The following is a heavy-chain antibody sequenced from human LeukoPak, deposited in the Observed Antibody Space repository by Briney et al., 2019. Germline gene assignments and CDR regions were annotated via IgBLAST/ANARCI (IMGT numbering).Heavy chain of an antibody. Sequence: SETLSLTCTVSGGSISSSSYQWGWIRQPPGKGLEWIGSISYGGSTNYNPSLKSRVTISVDTSKNQFSLKLSSVTAADTAVYYCARTRYSNPNYYYYYMDVWGKGTTVTVSS. V-gene: IGHV4-39*07. CDR2: ISYGGST. CDR1: GGSISSSSYQ. D-gene: IGHD4-11*01. J-gene: IGHJ6*03. CDR3: ARTRYSNPNYYYYYMDV.